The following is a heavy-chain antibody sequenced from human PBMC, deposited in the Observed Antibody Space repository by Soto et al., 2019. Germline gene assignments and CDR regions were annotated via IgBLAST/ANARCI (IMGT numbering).Heavy chain of an antibody. Sequence: SETPSPPRTVSGVSLSSGGPHLSWIRQTPGKGLEWVGYIQVSGDTFYNPTLEGRVSMSVDTSNNQFSLDLTSVTAADTAVYYCVRDTSWSRPYWGQGTLVTVSS. D-gene: IGHD2-15*01. CDR3: VRDTSWSRPY. J-gene: IGHJ4*02. V-gene: IGHV4-30-4*01. CDR2: IQVSGDT. CDR1: GVSLSSGGPH.